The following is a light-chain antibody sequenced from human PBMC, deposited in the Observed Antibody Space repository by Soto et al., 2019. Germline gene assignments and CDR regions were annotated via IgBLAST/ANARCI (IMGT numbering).Light chain of an antibody. V-gene: IGLV1-47*01. CDR2: RDN. Sequence: QSVLTQPHSASGTPGQRVTISCSGSSSNIGSNYVYWYQQLPGTAPKLLIYRDNQRPSGVPDRFSGSKSGTSASLAISGLRSEDEADYYCAARDDSLSGYVFGTRTKLTVL. J-gene: IGLJ1*01. CDR1: SSNIGSNY. CDR3: AARDDSLSGYV.